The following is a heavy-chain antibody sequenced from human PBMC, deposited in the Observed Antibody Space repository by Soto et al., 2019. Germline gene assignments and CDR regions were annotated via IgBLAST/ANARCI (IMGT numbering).Heavy chain of an antibody. CDR2: FYSSGSI. CDR1: GYSITADGYY. J-gene: IGHJ5*02. D-gene: IGHD6-19*01. Sequence: SETLSLTCFVSGYSITADGYYWSWIRHHPGKGLEWIGSFYSSGSIIYNPSLRSRVSISGDTSSNQFSMSLTSVTAADTARYYCARMYSSGSGWFHPWGQGTLVTVSS. V-gene: IGHV4-31*03. CDR3: ARMYSSGSGWFHP.